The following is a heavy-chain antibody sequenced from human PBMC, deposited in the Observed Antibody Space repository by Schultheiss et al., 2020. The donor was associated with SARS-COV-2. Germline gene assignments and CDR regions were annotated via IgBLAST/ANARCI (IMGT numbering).Heavy chain of an antibody. CDR1: GFTFSSYA. CDR2: ISGSGGST. J-gene: IGHJ4*02. CDR3: ARERYYYGSGSYSFDY. V-gene: IGHV3-23*01. D-gene: IGHD3-10*01. Sequence: SCAASGFTFSSYAMSWVRQAPGKGLEWVSAISGSGGSTYYADSVKGRFTISRDNSKNTLYLQMNSLRAEDTAVYYCARERYYYGSGSYSFDYWGQGTLVTVSS.